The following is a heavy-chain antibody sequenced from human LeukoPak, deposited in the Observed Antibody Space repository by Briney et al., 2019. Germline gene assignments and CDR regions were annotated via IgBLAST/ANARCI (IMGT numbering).Heavy chain of an antibody. V-gene: IGHV3-23*01. CDR2: ISGSGGST. CDR3: AKSFQVRDRRTYFDY. D-gene: IGHD3-10*01. CDR1: GFTFSSYA. J-gene: IGHJ4*02. Sequence: GGSLRLSCAASGFTFSSYAMGWVRQAPGKGLEWVSAISGSGGSTYYADSVKGRFTISRDNSKNTLYLQMNSLRAEDTAVYYCAKSFQVRDRRTYFDYWGQGTLVTVSS.